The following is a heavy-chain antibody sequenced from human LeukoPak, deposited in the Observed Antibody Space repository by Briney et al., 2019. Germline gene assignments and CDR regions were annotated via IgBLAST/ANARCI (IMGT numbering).Heavy chain of an antibody. J-gene: IGHJ3*02. Sequence: GSSVKVSCKASGYTFTGYYMHWVRQAPGQGLEWMGWINPNSGGTNYAQKFQGRVTMTRDTSISTAYMELSRLRSDDTAVYYCARDLSYYGSDTPWGAFDIWGQGTMVTVSS. D-gene: IGHD3-10*01. CDR2: INPNSGGT. V-gene: IGHV1-2*02. CDR1: GYTFTGYY. CDR3: ARDLSYYGSDTPWGAFDI.